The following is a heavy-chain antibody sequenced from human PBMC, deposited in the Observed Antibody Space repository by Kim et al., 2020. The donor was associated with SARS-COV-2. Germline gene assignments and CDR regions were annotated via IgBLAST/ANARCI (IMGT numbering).Heavy chain of an antibody. V-gene: IGHV4-34*01. D-gene: IGHD6-19*01. CDR3: ARCGQQWLAHKGFDY. Sequence: SETLSLTCAVYGGSFSGYYWSWIRQPPGKGLEWVGEINQSGSTNYNPSLKSRVTISVDTSKNQFSLKLSSGTAADTAVYYCARCGQQWLAHKGFDYSGQGTLCTVSS. CDR2: INQSGST. CDR1: GGSFSGYY. J-gene: IGHJ4*02.